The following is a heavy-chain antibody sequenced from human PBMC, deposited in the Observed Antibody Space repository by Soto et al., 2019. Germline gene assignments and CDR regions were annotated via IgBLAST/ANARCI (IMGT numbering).Heavy chain of an antibody. CDR3: ARDSPYCGGDCYRGQLSYYYGMDA. Sequence: GGSLRLSCAASGFTFSSYWMSWVRQAPGKGLEWVANIKQDGSEKYYVDSVKGRFTISRDNAKNSLYLQMNSLRAEDTAVNYCARDSPYCGGDCYRGQLSYYYGMDAWGQGTTVTVSS. V-gene: IGHV3-7*01. D-gene: IGHD2-21*02. CDR1: GFTFSSYW. J-gene: IGHJ6*02. CDR2: IKQDGSEK.